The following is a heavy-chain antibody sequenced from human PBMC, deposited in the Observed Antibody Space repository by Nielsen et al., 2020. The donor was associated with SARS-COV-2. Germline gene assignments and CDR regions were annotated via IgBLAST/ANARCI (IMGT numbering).Heavy chain of an antibody. CDR1: GGIFNSYT. CDR2: ITPIMDMT. CDR3: ARTLYHMDV. J-gene: IGHJ6*03. V-gene: IGHV1-69*02. Sequence: SVKVSCKTFGGIFNSYTFSWVRQAPGQGLEWMGRITPIMDMTDYAQKFQGRVTMTRSTSTSTAYMELHSLGSEDTAMYYCARTLYHMDVWGKGTTVTVSS.